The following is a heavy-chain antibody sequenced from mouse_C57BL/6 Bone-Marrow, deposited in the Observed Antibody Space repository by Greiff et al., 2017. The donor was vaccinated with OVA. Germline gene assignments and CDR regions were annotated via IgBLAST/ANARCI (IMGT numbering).Heavy chain of an antibody. J-gene: IGHJ2*01. CDR2: IYPGSGST. V-gene: IGHV1-55*01. CDR1: GYTFTSYC. CDR3: ARWGPGNY. Sequence: QVHVKQPGAELVKPGASVKMSCKASGYTFTSYCITWVKQRPGQGLEWIGDIYPGSGSTNYNEQFTSKATLTVDTSSSTAYMQLSSLTSEDAAGYYCARWGPGNYWGQGTTLTVSS.